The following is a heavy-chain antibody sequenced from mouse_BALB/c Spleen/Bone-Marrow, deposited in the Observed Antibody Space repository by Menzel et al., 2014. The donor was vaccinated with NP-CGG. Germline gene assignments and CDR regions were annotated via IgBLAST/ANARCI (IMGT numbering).Heavy chain of an antibody. Sequence: VKLVESGPELVRPGVSVKLSCKGSGYTFTAYAMHWVKQSHAKSLEWIGLISTYSGNTHYNQNFKGKATMTVDKSSSTAYMELARLTSEDSAIYYCARNFYGSSYSDYWGQGTTLTVSS. CDR3: ARNFYGSSYSDY. J-gene: IGHJ2*01. CDR2: ISTYSGNT. D-gene: IGHD1-1*01. CDR1: GYTFTAYA. V-gene: IGHV1-67*01.